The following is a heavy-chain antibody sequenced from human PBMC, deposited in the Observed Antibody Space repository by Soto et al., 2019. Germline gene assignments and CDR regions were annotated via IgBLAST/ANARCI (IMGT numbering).Heavy chain of an antibody. CDR3: ARAGGMDV. V-gene: IGHV3-30-3*01. Sequence: GGSLRLSCAASGFTFSSYAMHWVRQAPGKGLEWVAVISYDGSNKYYADSVKGRFTISRDISKNTLYLQMNSLRAEDTAVYYCARAGGMDVWGQGTTVTVSS. D-gene: IGHD3-10*01. CDR2: ISYDGSNK. J-gene: IGHJ6*02. CDR1: GFTFSSYA.